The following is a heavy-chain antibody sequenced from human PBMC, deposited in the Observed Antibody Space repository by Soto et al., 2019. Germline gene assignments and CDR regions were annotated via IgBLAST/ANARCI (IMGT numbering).Heavy chain of an antibody. Sequence: ESGGGLVQPGRSLRLSCAASGFTFDDYAMHWVRQAPGKGLEWVSGISWNSGSIGYADSVKGRFTISRDNAKNSLYLQMNSLRAEDTALYYCAKVISTSSWYRAFDYWGQGTLVTVSS. CDR2: ISWNSGSI. V-gene: IGHV3-9*01. J-gene: IGHJ4*02. D-gene: IGHD6-13*01. CDR1: GFTFDDYA. CDR3: AKVISTSSWYRAFDY.